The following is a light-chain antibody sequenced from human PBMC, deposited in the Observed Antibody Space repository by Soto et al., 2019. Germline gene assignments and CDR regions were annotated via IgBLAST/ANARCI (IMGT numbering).Light chain of an antibody. CDR1: QSISSY. V-gene: IGKV1-39*01. Sequence: DIQMTQSPSSLSASVGDRVTITCRASQSISSYLHWYQQKPGKAPKLLIYAASSLQSGVPSRFSGSGSGTDFTLTISSLQPEDFATYYCQQSYRTPRTVGQGTKVEIK. J-gene: IGKJ1*01. CDR3: QQSYRTPRT. CDR2: AAS.